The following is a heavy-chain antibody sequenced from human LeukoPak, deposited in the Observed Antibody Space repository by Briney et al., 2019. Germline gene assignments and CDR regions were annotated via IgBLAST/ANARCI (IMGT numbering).Heavy chain of an antibody. V-gene: IGHV4-34*01. CDR2: INHSGST. CDR3: ARDSTVTTEYYFDY. CDR1: GGSFSGYY. J-gene: IGHJ4*02. D-gene: IGHD4-17*01. Sequence: SETLSLTCAVYGGSFSGYYWSWIRQPPGKGLEWIGEINHSGSTNYNPSLKSRVTISVDTSKNQFSLKLGSVTAADTAVYYCARDSTVTTEYYFDYWGQGTLVTVSS.